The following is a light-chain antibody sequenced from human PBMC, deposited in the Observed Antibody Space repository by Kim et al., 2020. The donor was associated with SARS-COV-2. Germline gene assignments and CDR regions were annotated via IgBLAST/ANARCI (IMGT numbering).Light chain of an antibody. CDR3: QVWENTLRT. CDR1: NIGMKS. V-gene: IGLV3-21*01. CDR2: YDS. Sequence: VAPGKTARITCGGNNIGMKSIHWYQHKPGQAPVLVIYYDSDRPPGVSERFSASNSGNTATLAISSVEPGDEADYYCQVWENTLRTFGGGTQLTVL. J-gene: IGLJ2*01.